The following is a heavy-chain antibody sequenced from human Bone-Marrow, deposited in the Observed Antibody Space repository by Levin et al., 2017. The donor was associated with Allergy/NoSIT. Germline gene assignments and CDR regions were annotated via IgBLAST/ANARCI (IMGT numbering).Heavy chain of an antibody. CDR1: AGSISSSSYY. V-gene: IGHV4-39*07. D-gene: IGHD3-22*01. Sequence: SETLSLICTVSAGSISSSSYYWGWIRQPPGKGLEWIGNIYYSGSTYYNPSLKSRVTISVDTSKNQFSLKLSSVTAADTAVYYCARGLTSSGYWGGFGDPWGQGTLVTVSS. CDR3: ARGLTSSGYWGGFGDP. J-gene: IGHJ5*02. CDR2: IYYSGST.